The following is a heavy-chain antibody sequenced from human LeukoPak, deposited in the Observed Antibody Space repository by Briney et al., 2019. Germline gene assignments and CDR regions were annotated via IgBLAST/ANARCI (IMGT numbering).Heavy chain of an antibody. CDR3: ARGGYDDGGNYFDF. CDR2: IYTGGST. J-gene: IGHJ4*02. D-gene: IGHD5-12*01. V-gene: IGHV3-66*01. Sequence: GWSLRLSCAASGFTVTSNYMNWVRQAPGKGLEWASVIYTGGSTYYADSVKGRFIISRDNSKNTLYLQMNSLRPEDTSVYYCARGGYDDGGNYFDFWGQGTLVTVSS. CDR1: GFTVTSNY.